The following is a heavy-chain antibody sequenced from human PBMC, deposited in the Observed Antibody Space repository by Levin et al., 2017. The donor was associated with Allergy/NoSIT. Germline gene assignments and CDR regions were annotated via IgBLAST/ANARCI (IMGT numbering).Heavy chain of an antibody. CDR3: AKFYGSGSYYRNFDY. CDR1: GFTFSSYA. J-gene: IGHJ4*02. D-gene: IGHD3-10*01. V-gene: IGHV3-23*01. Sequence: GESLKISCAASGFTFSSYAMSWVRQAPGKGLEWVSAISGSGGSTYYADSVKGRFTISRDNSKNTLYLQMNSLRAEDTAVYYCAKFYGSGSYYRNFDYWGQGTLVTVSS. CDR2: ISGSGGST.